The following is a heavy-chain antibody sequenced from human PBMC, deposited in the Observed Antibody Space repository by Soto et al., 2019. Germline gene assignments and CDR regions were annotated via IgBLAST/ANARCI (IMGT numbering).Heavy chain of an antibody. V-gene: IGHV6-1*01. Sequence: SQTLSLTCAISGDRVSSNSAAWNWIRQSPSRGLEWLGRTYYRSKWYNDYAVSVKSRITINPDTSKNQFSLQLNSVTPEDTAVYYCARIYYYGSGVEYYYYGMDVWGQGTTVTVSS. CDR1: GDRVSSNSAA. J-gene: IGHJ6*02. CDR2: TYYRSKWYN. CDR3: ARIYYYGSGVEYYYYGMDV. D-gene: IGHD3-10*01.